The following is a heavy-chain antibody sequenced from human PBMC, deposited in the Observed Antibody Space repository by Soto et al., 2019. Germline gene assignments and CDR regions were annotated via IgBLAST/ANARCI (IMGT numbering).Heavy chain of an antibody. Sequence: GEALRISCKGSGWSFTSGCISWVREMPGKGLEWMGRIDPSDSYTNYSPSFQGHVTISADKSISTAYLQWSSLKASDTAMYYCARQHIVVVPGGMDVWGQGTTVTVSS. CDR1: GWSFTSGC. CDR2: IDPSDSYT. V-gene: IGHV5-10-1*01. J-gene: IGHJ6*02. CDR3: ARQHIVVVPGGMDV. D-gene: IGHD2-2*01.